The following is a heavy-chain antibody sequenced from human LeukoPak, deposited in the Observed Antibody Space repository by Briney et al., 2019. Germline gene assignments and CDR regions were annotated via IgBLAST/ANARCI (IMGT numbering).Heavy chain of an antibody. V-gene: IGHV3-74*01. CDR1: GFTFSSYW. J-gene: IGHJ1*01. D-gene: IGHD3-22*01. CDR2: IKSDGST. Sequence: GGSLRLSCAASGFTFSSYWMHWVRHAPGKGLVWVSRIKSDGSTRYADSVKGRFTISRDNAKNTVSLQMTSLRAEDTGVYYCARAPSEIGGYYPEYFRHWGQGTLVILSS. CDR3: ARAPSEIGGYYPEYFRH.